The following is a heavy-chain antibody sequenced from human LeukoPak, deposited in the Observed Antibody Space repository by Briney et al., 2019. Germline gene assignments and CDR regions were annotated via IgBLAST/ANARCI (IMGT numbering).Heavy chain of an antibody. V-gene: IGHV3-7*03. Sequence: PGGSLRLSCVASGFTFSSYWMSWVRQAPGKGLEWVANIKQDGSEKYYVDSVKGRFTISRDNAKNSLYLQMNSLRAEDTAVYYCAREGYDSSGYCDYWGQGTLVTVSS. CDR3: AREGYDSSGYCDY. D-gene: IGHD3-22*01. CDR2: IKQDGSEK. J-gene: IGHJ4*02. CDR1: GFTFSSYW.